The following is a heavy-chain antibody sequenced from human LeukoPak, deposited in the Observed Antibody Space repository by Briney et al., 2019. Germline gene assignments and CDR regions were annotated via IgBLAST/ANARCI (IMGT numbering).Heavy chain of an antibody. CDR2: MNPNSGNT. V-gene: IGHV1-8*01. J-gene: IGHJ6*03. Sequence: ASVKVSCKASGYTFTSYDINWVRQATGQGLEWMGWMNPNSGNTGYAQKFQGRVTMTRNTSISTAYMELSSLRSEDTAVYYCARVRGERLYYYYYMDVWGKGTTVTVSS. D-gene: IGHD3-10*01. CDR1: GYTFTSYD. CDR3: ARVRGERLYYYYYMDV.